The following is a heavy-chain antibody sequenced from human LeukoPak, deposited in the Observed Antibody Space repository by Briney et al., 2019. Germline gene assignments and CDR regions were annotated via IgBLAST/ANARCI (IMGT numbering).Heavy chain of an antibody. CDR3: AREGYDYVWGSYRSLDS. J-gene: IGHJ5*01. D-gene: IGHD3-16*02. Sequence: GGSLRLSCVASGFTFSDYYMSWIRQAPGKGLEWVSYITSSGTSIYHADSVKGRFTISRDNAKSSLYLQMNSLRAEDTAVYYCAREGYDYVWGSYRSLDSWGQGTLVTVSS. V-gene: IGHV3-11*01. CDR2: ITSSGTSI. CDR1: GFTFSDYY.